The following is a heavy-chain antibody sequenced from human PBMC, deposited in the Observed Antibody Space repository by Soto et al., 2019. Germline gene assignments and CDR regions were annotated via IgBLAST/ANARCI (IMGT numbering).Heavy chain of an antibody. CDR3: ARRGVRFGELFAY. J-gene: IGHJ4*02. CDR2: INHSGST. Sequence: QVQLQQWGAGLLKPSETLSLTCAVYGGSFSGYYWSWIRQPPGKGLEWIGEINHSGSTNYNPSLKSRVTLSVDTSKNQFSLKLSSVTAADTAVYYCARRGVRFGELFAYWGQGTLVTVSS. CDR1: GGSFSGYY. D-gene: IGHD3-10*01. V-gene: IGHV4-34*01.